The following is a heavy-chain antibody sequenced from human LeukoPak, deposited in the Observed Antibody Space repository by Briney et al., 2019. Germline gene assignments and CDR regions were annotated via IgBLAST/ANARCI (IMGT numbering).Heavy chain of an antibody. V-gene: IGHV3-53*01. Sequence: GGSLRLSCAASGFTVSSNYMSWVRQAPGKGLEWVSVIYSGGSTYYADSVKGRFTISRDNSKNTLYLQMNSLRAEDTAVYYCASSVVILTDAFDIWGQGTMVTVSS. J-gene: IGHJ3*02. CDR2: IYSGGST. CDR3: ASSVVILTDAFDI. D-gene: IGHD3-10*01. CDR1: GFTVSSNY.